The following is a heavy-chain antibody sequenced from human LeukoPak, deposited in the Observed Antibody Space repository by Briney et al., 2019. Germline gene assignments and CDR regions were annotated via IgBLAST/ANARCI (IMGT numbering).Heavy chain of an antibody. J-gene: IGHJ4*02. CDR1: GXTFSNAW. D-gene: IGHD1-26*01. V-gene: IGHV3-15*01. CDR2: IKSKTDDGTT. CDR3: TTGYKSGSYHY. Sequence: GGSLRLSCAASGXTFSNAWMNWVRQAPGKGLEWVGRIKSKTDDGTTDYAASVKGRFTISRDDSKNTLYLQMNSLKTEDTAVYYCTTGYKSGSYHYWGQGTLVTVSS.